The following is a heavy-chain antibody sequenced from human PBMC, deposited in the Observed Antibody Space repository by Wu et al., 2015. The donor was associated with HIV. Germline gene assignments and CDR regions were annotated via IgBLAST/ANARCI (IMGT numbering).Heavy chain of an antibody. CDR3: ARDQRIVAGTGSSILDI. J-gene: IGHJ5*02. V-gene: IGHV1-2*02. D-gene: IGHD1/OR15-1a*01. CDR2: ISPRNGDT. Sequence: QVQLVQSGAEVFKPGASMKVSCTFTGSYIHWLRQAPRQGLEWMAWISPRNGDTNYAQRFLGRVTLTTDTSTSTVFMEVRSLTSDDTAVYYCARDQRIVAGTGSSILDIWGQGSLVTVSS. CDR1: FTGSY.